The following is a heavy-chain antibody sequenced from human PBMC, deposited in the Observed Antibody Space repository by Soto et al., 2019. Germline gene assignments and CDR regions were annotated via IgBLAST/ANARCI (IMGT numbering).Heavy chain of an antibody. Sequence: QGQLVQSGAEVKKPGASVKVSCKASGYTFTGYYIHWVRQPPGQGLEWMGWINPKSCVTNYAQKCPCRVTMITDTSISPAYMELSRLRSDDTAVYYCARDMAYGDFLPALFWGQGTLVTVSS. CDR3: ARDMAYGDFLPALF. CDR1: GYTFTGYY. J-gene: IGHJ4*02. D-gene: IGHD4-17*01. V-gene: IGHV1-2*02. CDR2: INPKSCVT.